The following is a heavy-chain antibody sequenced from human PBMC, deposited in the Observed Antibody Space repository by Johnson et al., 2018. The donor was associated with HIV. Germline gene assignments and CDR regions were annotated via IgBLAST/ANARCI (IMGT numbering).Heavy chain of an antibody. CDR1: GFTFSNYG. D-gene: IGHD6-19*01. J-gene: IGHJ3*02. Sequence: QVQLVESGGGVVQPGRSLRLSCAASGFTFSNYGMHWVRQAPGKGLECVSLIYSGGTTYYADSVQGRFTISRDNSKNTLYLQMNSLRAEDTAVYYCARGEGSGWHLAGAFDIWGQGTMVTVSS. CDR3: ARGEGSGWHLAGAFDI. V-gene: IGHV3-NL1*01. CDR2: IYSGGTT.